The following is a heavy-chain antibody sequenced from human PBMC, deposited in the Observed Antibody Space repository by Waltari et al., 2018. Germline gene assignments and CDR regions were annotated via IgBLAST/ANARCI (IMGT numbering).Heavy chain of an antibody. CDR2: IYYSGST. Sequence: QLQLQESGPGLVKPSETLSPTCTVSGGSIRSRLYYWAWIRQPPGKGLEWIGSIYYSGSTYYNPSLKSRVTISVDTSKNQFSLKLSSVTAADTAVYYCARDQEYSSGWYDYWGQGTLVTVSS. J-gene: IGHJ4*02. V-gene: IGHV4-39*07. D-gene: IGHD6-19*01. CDR3: ARDQEYSSGWYDY. CDR1: GGSIRSRLYY.